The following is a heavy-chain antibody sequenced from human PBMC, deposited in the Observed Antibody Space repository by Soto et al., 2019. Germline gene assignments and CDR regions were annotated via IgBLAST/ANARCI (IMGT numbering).Heavy chain of an antibody. CDR3: ARSPYLYCSSTSCYGGGYYYYYYMDV. J-gene: IGHJ6*03. V-gene: IGHV4-34*01. Sequence: SETLSLTCAVYGGSFSGYYWSWIRQPPGKGLEWIGEINHSGSTNYNPSLKSRVTISVDTSKNQFSLKLSSVTAAYTAVYYCARSPYLYCSSTSCYGGGYYYYYYMDVWGKGTTVTVSS. CDR2: INHSGST. D-gene: IGHD2-2*01. CDR1: GGSFSGYY.